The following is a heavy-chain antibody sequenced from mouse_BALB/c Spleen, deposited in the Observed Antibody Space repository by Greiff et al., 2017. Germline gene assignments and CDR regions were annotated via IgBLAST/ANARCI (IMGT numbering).Heavy chain of an antibody. CDR3: ARSGYYGNYGAMDY. Sequence: VQLQESGPELGKPGASVKMSCKASGYTFTSYWMHWVKQRPGQGLEWIGYINPSTGYTEYNQKFKDKATLTADKSSSTAYMQLSSLTSEDSAVYYCARSGYYGNYGAMDYWGQGTSVTVSS. V-gene: IGHV1-7*01. CDR2: INPSTGYT. D-gene: IGHD2-1*01. J-gene: IGHJ4*01. CDR1: GYTFTSYW.